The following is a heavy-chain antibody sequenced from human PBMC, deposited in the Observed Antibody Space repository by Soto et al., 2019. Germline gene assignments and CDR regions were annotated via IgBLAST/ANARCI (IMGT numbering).Heavy chain of an antibody. CDR3: AREVVPAGHWFDP. Sequence: GASVKVSCKASGGTFSSYTISWVRQAPGQGLEWMGRIIPILGIANYAQKFQGRVTITADKSTSTAYMELSSLRSEDTAVYYCAREVVPAGHWFDPWGQGTLVTVSS. D-gene: IGHD2-2*01. J-gene: IGHJ5*02. CDR1: GGTFSSYT. CDR2: IIPILGIA. V-gene: IGHV1-69*04.